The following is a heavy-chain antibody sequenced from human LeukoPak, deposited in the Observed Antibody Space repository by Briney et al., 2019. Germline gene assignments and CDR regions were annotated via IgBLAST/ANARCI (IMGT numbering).Heavy chain of an antibody. J-gene: IGHJ4*02. CDR1: GFTFSSYA. Sequence: GGSLRLSCAASGFTFSSYAMSWVRQAPGKGLEWVSAISGSGGSTYYADSVKGRFTISRDNSKGTLYLQMNSLRAEDTAVYYCAISAYTYLARHHFDYWGQGTLVTVSS. CDR2: ISGSGGST. D-gene: IGHD6-25*01. CDR3: AISAYTYLARHHFDY. V-gene: IGHV3-23*01.